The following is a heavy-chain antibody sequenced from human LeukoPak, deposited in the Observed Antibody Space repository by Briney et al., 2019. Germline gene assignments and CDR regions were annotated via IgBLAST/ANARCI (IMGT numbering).Heavy chain of an antibody. CDR2: MNPNSGNT. D-gene: IGHD3-10*01. CDR3: ARARSGSYYNNWFDP. J-gene: IGHJ5*02. V-gene: IGHV1-8*01. CDR1: GYTFTSYD. Sequence: ASVKVSCKASGYTFTSYDINWVRQATGQGLEWMGWMNPNSGNTGYAQKFQGRVTMTRNTSISTAYMELSSLGSEDTAVYYCARARSGSYYNNWFDPWGQGTLVTVSS.